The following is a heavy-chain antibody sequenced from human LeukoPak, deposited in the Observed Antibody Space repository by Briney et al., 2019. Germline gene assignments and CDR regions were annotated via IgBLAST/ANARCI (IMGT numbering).Heavy chain of an antibody. Sequence: PSGTLSLTCAVSGGSFSSNNWWRWVREPAGRGLEWIGVIYDSGSTNYDPSLKSRVTISVDKSKNQLYLKLSSVTAEDTAVYYCARDSSGWYYFDYWGQGALVTVSS. J-gene: IGHJ4*02. CDR3: ARDSSGWYYFDY. D-gene: IGHD6-19*01. CDR2: IYDSGST. V-gene: IGHV4-4*02. CDR1: GGSFSSNNW.